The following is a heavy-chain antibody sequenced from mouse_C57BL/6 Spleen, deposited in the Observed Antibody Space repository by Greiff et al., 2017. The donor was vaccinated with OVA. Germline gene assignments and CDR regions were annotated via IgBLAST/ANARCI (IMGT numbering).Heavy chain of an antibody. CDR3: ARELGRNWYFDV. V-gene: IGHV14-2*01. J-gene: IGHJ1*03. CDR1: GFNIKDYY. CDR2: IDPEDGET. Sequence: VQLKQSGAELVKPGASVKLSCTASGFNIKDYYMHWVKQRTEQGLEWIGRIDPEDGETKYAPKVQGKATITADTSSNTAYLQLSSLTSEDTAIYYCARELGRNWYFDVWGTGTTVTVSS. D-gene: IGHD4-1*01.